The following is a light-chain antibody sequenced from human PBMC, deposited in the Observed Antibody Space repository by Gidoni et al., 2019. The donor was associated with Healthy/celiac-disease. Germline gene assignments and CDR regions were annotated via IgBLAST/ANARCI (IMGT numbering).Light chain of an antibody. J-gene: IGLJ2*01. Sequence: NFMLTQPHSVSESPGKTVTISCTRSSGSIASNYVQWYQQRPGSAPTTVIYEDNQRPSGVPDRFSGSIDSSSNSASLTISGLKTEDEADYYCQSYGSSNQGVVFGGGTKLTVL. CDR1: SGSIASNY. CDR3: QSYGSSNQGVV. CDR2: EDN. V-gene: IGLV6-57*04.